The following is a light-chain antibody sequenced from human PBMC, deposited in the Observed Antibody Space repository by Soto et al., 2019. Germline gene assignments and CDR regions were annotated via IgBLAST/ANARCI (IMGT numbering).Light chain of an antibody. V-gene: IGLV2-14*01. CDR1: SSDVGGYKY. Sequence: QSALTQPASVSGSPGQSITISCTGTSSDVGGYKYVSWYQQHPGKAPKLMIYEVSNRPSGVSDRFSGSKSGNTASLSISGLLAEDEANYYSSSYTTTTSTLLVFGGGTKLTVL. J-gene: IGLJ3*02. CDR2: EVS. CDR3: SSYTTTTSTLLV.